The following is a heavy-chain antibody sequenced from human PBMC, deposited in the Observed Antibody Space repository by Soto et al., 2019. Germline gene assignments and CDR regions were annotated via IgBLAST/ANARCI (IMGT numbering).Heavy chain of an antibody. J-gene: IGHJ4*02. Sequence: QVQLMQSGAEVKKPGASVKVSCKASGDTFTEYYIHWVRQAPGQGLEWMGTVNPSGGHTTYAQHLLGRVTMTRDTSNSTLYMELTSLTSEDTAVYYCARGGHVVVGTAALDYWGQGTLVTVSS. CDR3: ARGGHVVVGTAALDY. CDR2: VNPSGGHT. D-gene: IGHD2-21*02. CDR1: GDTFTEYY. V-gene: IGHV1-46*01.